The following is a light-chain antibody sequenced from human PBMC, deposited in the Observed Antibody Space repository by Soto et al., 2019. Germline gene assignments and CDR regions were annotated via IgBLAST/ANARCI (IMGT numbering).Light chain of an antibody. CDR1: QGISSY. V-gene: IGKV1-8*01. J-gene: IGKJ2*01. Sequence: AIRMTQSPSSLSASTGDRVTITCRASQGISSYLAWYQQKPGKAPKLLIYAASTLQSGVPSRFSDSGSGTDFTLTISCLQSEDFATYYCQQYYSYPPEYTFGQGTKLEIK. CDR3: QQYYSYPPEYT. CDR2: AAS.